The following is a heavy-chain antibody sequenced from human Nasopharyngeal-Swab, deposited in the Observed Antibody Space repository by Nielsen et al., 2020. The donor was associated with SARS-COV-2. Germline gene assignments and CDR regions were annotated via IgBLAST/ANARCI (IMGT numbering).Heavy chain of an antibody. CDR3: ARGGGNYGNYYFDY. D-gene: IGHD4-11*01. V-gene: IGHV3-21*01. J-gene: IGHJ4*02. CDR1: GFTFDDYA. CDR2: ISSSGDHV. Sequence: GESLKISCATSGFTFDDYALHWVRQAPGKGLEWVSSISSSGDHVYQPDSVRGRFTISRDNAKNSLYLQMNSLRVEDTAVYYCARGGGNYGNYYFDYWGQGTLVTVSS.